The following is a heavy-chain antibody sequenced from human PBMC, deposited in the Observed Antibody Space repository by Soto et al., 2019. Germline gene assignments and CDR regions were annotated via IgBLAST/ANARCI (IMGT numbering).Heavy chain of an antibody. CDR2: LSTYTGNT. V-gene: IGHV1-18*01. Sequence: VHLVQSGAEVKKPGASVKVSCKASGYTFTNYDINWVRQAPGQGLEWMGWLSTYTGNTNYAQKLQGRVTMTTDTATSTAYMELRSLRFEDTAVYYCARGYYYGSGSTTPGGMDVWGPGTTVTVSS. CDR3: ARGYYYGSGSTTPGGMDV. CDR1: GYTFTNYD. J-gene: IGHJ6*02. D-gene: IGHD3-10*01.